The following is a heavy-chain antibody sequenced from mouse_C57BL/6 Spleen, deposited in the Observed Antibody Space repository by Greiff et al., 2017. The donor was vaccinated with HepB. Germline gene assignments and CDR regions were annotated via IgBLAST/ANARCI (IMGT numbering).Heavy chain of an antibody. V-gene: IGHV5-16*01. CDR2: INYDGSST. J-gene: IGHJ2*01. CDR1: GFTFSDYY. Sequence: EVKLVESEGGLVQPGSSMKLSCTASGFTFSDYYMAWVRQVPEKGLEWVANINYDGSSTYYLDSLKSRFIISRDNAKNILYLQMSSLKSEDTATYYCAREGTTVVAPDYWGQGTTLTVSS. CDR3: AREGTTVVAPDY. D-gene: IGHD1-1*01.